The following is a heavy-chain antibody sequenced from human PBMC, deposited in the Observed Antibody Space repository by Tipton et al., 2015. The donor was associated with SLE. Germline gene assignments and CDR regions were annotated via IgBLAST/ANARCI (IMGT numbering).Heavy chain of an antibody. V-gene: IGHV4-39*07. CDR3: ARGIAAAVTYY. CDR1: GGSFSSSSYY. Sequence: TLSLTCTVSGGSFSSSSYYWSWIRQPPGKGLEWIGSIYYSGSTYYNPSLKSRVTISVDTSKNQFSLKLSSVTAADTAVYYCARGIAAAVTYYWGQGTLVTVSS. CDR2: IYYSGST. J-gene: IGHJ4*02. D-gene: IGHD6-13*01.